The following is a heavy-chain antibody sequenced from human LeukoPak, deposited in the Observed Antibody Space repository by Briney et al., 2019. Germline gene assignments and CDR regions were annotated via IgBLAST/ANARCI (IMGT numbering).Heavy chain of an antibody. CDR3: ARVGREQWLDKYYFDY. J-gene: IGHJ4*02. D-gene: IGHD6-19*01. V-gene: IGHV4-59*01. CDR2: IYYSGST. CDR1: GGSISSYY. Sequence: SETLSLTCTASGGSISSYYWSWIRQPPGKGLEWIGYIYYSGSTNYNPSLKSRVTISVDTSKNQFSLKLSSVTAADTAVYYCARVGREQWLDKYYFDYWGQGTLVTVSS.